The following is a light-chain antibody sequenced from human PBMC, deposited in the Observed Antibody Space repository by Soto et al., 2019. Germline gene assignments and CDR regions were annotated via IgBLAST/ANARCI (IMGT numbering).Light chain of an antibody. V-gene: IGKV3-15*01. CDR2: RTS. CDR1: QTINNN. CDR3: QQYNNWPRAT. J-gene: IGKJ4*01. Sequence: VMTQSPATLSVSPGERATLSCRASQTINNNLALYQQKPGQAPRLLMFRTSTRATGVPARFSVSGSGTEFNPTISSLQSEDYAVYYWQQYNNWPRATFGGGTKVE.